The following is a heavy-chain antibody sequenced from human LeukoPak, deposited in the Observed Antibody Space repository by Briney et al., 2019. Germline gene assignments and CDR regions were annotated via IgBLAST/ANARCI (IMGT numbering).Heavy chain of an antibody. CDR1: GFTFSTYW. J-gene: IGHJ1*01. CDR2: IKSDGST. D-gene: IGHD2-21*01. CDR3: ARGPSEIGGNFPEYFRH. Sequence: GGSLRLSCAPSGFTFSTYWMHLVRQAPGKGLVWVSRIKSDGSTNYADSVKGRFTISRDNAKTTVSLQMNSLRPEDTGVYYCARGPSEIGGNFPEYFRHWGQGTLVTVSS. V-gene: IGHV3-74*01.